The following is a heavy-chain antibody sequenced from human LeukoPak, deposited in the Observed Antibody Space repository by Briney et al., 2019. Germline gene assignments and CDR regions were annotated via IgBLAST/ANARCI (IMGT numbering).Heavy chain of an antibody. CDR1: GFTVSSNY. D-gene: IGHD3-22*01. CDR3: ARDGTMYDSSGYYHDAFDI. CDR2: IYSGGST. V-gene: IGHV3-66*02. Sequence: PGGSLRLSCAASGFTVSSNYMSWVRQAPGEGLEWVSVIYSGGSTYYADSVKGRFTISRDNSKNTLYLQMNSLRAEDTAVYYCARDGTMYDSSGYYHDAFDIWGQGTMVTVSS. J-gene: IGHJ3*02.